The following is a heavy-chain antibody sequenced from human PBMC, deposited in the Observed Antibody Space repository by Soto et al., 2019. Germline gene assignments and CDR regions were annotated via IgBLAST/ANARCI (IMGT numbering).Heavy chain of an antibody. J-gene: IGHJ2*01. CDR3: ARRYSYFDL. CDR1: GFTFSNYY. CDR2: ISGSGTHI. V-gene: IGHV3-11*01. Sequence: QVQLVESGGGLVKPGGSLRLSCAASGFTFSNYYMNWIRQAPGKGLEWVSYISGSGTHIYYADSVKGRFTISRDNAKNSLYLQMDSLRADETAVYYCARRYSYFDLCGRGTLVTVSS.